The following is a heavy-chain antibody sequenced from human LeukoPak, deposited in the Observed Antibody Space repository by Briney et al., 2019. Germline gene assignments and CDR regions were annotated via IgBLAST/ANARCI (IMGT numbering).Heavy chain of an antibody. J-gene: IGHJ4*02. CDR3: AKSAGYDYVWGSADFDY. Sequence: GGSLRLSCAASGFTCSSYAMSWVRQAPGKGLEWVSAISGSGGSTYYADYVKGRFTISRDNSKNTLYLQMNSLRAEDTAVYYCAKSAGYDYVWGSADFDYWGQGTLVTVSS. D-gene: IGHD3-16*01. CDR2: ISGSGGST. CDR1: GFTCSSYA. V-gene: IGHV3-23*01.